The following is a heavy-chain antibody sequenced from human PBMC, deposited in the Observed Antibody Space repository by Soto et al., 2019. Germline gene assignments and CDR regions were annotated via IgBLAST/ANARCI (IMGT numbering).Heavy chain of an antibody. D-gene: IGHD3-10*02. J-gene: IGHJ4*02. CDR1: GGSISSSSYY. CDR2: IYYSGST. CDR3: AKETVFTAVEDN. V-gene: IGHV4-39*07. Sequence: SETLSLTCTVSGGSISSSSYYWGWIRQPPGKGLEWIGSIYYSGSTYYNPSLKSRVTISVDNSKNTLYLQMNSLRADDTAVYYCAKETVFTAVEDNWGQGTLVTVSS.